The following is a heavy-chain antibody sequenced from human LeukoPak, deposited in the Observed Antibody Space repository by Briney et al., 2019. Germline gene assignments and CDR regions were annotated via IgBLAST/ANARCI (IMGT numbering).Heavy chain of an antibody. CDR2: IRRKANGGTK. Sequence: GGTLRLSCTASGFTFGDYAMSWVRQAPGKGREGVGFIRRKANGGTKEYAACVRGKFNIERDKNKKYAYLQMNSLKTEDTAVYYCTSGLYYDSWSDLFDYWGQGTLVTVSS. D-gene: IGHD3-3*01. CDR3: TSGLYYDSWSDLFDY. J-gene: IGHJ4*02. V-gene: IGHV3-49*04. CDR1: GFTFGDYA.